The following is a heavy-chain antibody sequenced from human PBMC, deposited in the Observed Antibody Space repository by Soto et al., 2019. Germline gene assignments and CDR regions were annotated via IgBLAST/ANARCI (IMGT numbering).Heavy chain of an antibody. CDR2: ISGSGGST. CDR3: AKGHDYGDYVLDY. D-gene: IGHD4-17*01. CDR1: GFTFSSYA. V-gene: IGHV3-23*01. Sequence: SLRLSCAASGFTFSSYAMSWVRQAPGKGLEWVSAISGSGGSTYYADSVKGRFTISRDNSKNTLYLQMNSLRAEDTAVYYCAKGHDYGDYVLDYWGQGTLVTVSS. J-gene: IGHJ4*02.